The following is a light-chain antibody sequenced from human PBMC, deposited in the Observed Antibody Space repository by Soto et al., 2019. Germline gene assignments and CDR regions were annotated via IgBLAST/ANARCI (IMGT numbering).Light chain of an antibody. V-gene: IGKV1-33*01. CDR3: QQYYDLPIT. J-gene: IGKJ5*01. CDR2: DVT. CDR1: QDIDKY. Sequence: IQITDSPPSVSASVGDRVRITCQASQDIDKYLNWYQQKPGKAPKLLIDDVTNLETGVPSRFSGSRSGTHFTFTIGSLQPEDIATYYCQQYYDLPITFGQGTRPEIK.